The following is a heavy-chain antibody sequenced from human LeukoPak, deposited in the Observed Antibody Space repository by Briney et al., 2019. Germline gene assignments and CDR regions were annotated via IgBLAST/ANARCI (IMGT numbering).Heavy chain of an antibody. D-gene: IGHD3-10*01. V-gene: IGHV3-53*01. J-gene: IGHJ4*02. CDR3: ARGATYGSGKFLDY. CDR2: IYTGGSI. Sequence: GGSLRLFCAASGFSVSSNYMSWVRQAPGKGLEWVSVIYTGGSIYYADSVKGRFTISRDNSKSTLYLQMNSLRAEDTAVYHCARGATYGSGKFLDYWGQGTLLTVSS. CDR1: GFSVSSNY.